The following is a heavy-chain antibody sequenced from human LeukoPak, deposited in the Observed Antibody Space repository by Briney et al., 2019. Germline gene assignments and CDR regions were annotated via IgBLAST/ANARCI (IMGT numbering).Heavy chain of an antibody. Sequence: PSETLSLTCAVYGGSFSGYYWSWIRQPPGKGLEWIGEINHSGSTNYNPSLMSRVTISVDTSKNQFSLKLSSVTAADTAVYYCARGPDGDYYYGMDVWGQGTTVTVSS. CDR3: ARGPDGDYYYGMDV. CDR1: GGSFSGYY. D-gene: IGHD4-17*01. CDR2: INHSGST. J-gene: IGHJ6*02. V-gene: IGHV4-34*01.